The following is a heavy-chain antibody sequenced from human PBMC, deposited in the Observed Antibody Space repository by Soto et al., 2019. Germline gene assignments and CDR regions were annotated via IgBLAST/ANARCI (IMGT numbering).Heavy chain of an antibody. J-gene: IGHJ3*02. Sequence: GGSLRLSCAASGFICSSYDMRWVRQASGKGLEWVSTILVDGRTFYVDSVKGRFTISRDSSQNTVYLQMNSLTAGDTALYYCAKATATGGGAFDICGQGTMVTVSS. CDR3: AKATATGGGAFDI. CDR1: GFICSSYD. CDR2: ILVDGRT. D-gene: IGHD2-8*02. V-gene: IGHV3-23*01.